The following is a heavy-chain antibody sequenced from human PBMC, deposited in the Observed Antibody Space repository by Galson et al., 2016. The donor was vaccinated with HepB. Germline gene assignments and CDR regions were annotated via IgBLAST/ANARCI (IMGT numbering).Heavy chain of an antibody. V-gene: IGHV3-23*01. J-gene: IGHJ6*02. Sequence: SLRLSCAASGFTFSAYAMTWVRQAPGKGLEWVSAISGSGGRTYYADSVKGRFTISRDNSENTLYVQMNSLRAEDTAIYYCAKGSSGSGSHYDSSYYYYGMDVWGQGTTVTVSS. D-gene: IGHD3-10*01. CDR2: ISGSGGRT. CDR3: AKGSSGSGSHYDSSYYYYGMDV. CDR1: GFTFSAYA.